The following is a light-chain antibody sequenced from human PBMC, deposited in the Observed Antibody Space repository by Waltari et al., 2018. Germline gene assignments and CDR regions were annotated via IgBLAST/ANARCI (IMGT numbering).Light chain of an antibody. J-gene: IGLJ2*01. Sequence: QSVLTQPPSVSAAPGQKVSISCSGSTSNIGNNYVPWYQQFPGEAPKVLIYGNEKRTTGSPDRFSGSKSGTSATLDITGLQTGDEAVYYCGTWDNTLSAVFGGGTKVTVL. CDR3: GTWDNTLSAV. V-gene: IGLV1-51*02. CDR2: GNE. CDR1: TSNIGNNY.